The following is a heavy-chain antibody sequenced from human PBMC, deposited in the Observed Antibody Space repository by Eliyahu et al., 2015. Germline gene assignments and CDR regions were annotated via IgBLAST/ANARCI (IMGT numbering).Heavy chain of an antibody. CDR2: IISSSSYI. J-gene: IGHJ4*02. CDR3: VRVPSMVTMGY. Sequence: EVQLVESGGGLVKPGGSLRLSCAASGFSFSSYSMNWVRQAPGKGLEWVSSIISSSSYIYYADSVKGRFTISRDNAKNSLYLQMNGLRAEDTAVYYCVRVPSMVTMGYWGQGTRVTVSS. V-gene: IGHV3-21*01. CDR1: GFSFSSYS. D-gene: IGHD5-18*01.